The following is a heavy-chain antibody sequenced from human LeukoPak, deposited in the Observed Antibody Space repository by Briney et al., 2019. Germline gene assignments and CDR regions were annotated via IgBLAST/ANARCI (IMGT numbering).Heavy chain of an antibody. CDR3: AREPSYSSSWYTTCDH. J-gene: IGHJ5*02. Sequence: GALRLSCAASGFTFSSYWMSWVRQAPGKGLEWVANIKQDGSEKYYVDSVKGRFTISRDNAKKSLYLQMNSLRAEDTAVYYCAREPSYSSSWYTTCDHWGQGILVTVSS. CDR1: GFTFSSYW. CDR2: IKQDGSEK. V-gene: IGHV3-7*01. D-gene: IGHD6-13*01.